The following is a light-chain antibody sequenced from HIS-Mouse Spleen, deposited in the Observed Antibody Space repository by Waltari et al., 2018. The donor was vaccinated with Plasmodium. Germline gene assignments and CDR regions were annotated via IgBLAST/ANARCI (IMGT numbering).Light chain of an antibody. CDR1: QSISSW. CDR2: KAT. Sequence: DIQMTQSPSTLSPSVGDRVPITCRARQSISSWLAWYQQKPGKAPKLLIYKATSLESGVPSRFSGSGSGTEFTLTISSLQPDDFATYYCQQYNSYWTFGQGTKVEIK. CDR3: QQYNSYWT. J-gene: IGKJ1*01. V-gene: IGKV1-5*03.